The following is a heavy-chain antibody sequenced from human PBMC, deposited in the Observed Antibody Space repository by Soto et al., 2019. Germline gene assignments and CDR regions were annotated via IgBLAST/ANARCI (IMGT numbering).Heavy chain of an antibody. D-gene: IGHD2-2*01. CDR2: IGSSSNYI. Sequence: GSLRLSCAASGFTFTTYSLTWVRQAPGKGLEWVASIGSSSNYIYYADSVKGRFTISRDNAKNSLFLQMNSLRAEDTAVYYCATLTYCSSASCPNYYYVMDVWGQGTTVTVSS. V-gene: IGHV3-21*06. J-gene: IGHJ6*02. CDR1: GFTFTTYS. CDR3: ATLTYCSSASCPNYYYVMDV.